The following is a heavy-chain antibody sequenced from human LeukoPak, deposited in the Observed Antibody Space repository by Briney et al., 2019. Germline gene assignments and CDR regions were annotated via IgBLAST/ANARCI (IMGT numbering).Heavy chain of an antibody. CDR2: INPSGGST. CDR1: GGTFSSYA. J-gene: IGHJ4*02. CDR3: ARVSGLGSWWLFDSMVY. V-gene: IGHV1-46*01. D-gene: IGHD3-22*01. Sequence: LGASVKVSCKASGGTFSSYAISWVRQAPGQGLEWMGIINPSGGSTSYAQKFQGRVTMTRDMSTSTVYMELSSLRSEDTAVYYCARVSGLGSWWLFDSMVYWGQGTLVTVSS.